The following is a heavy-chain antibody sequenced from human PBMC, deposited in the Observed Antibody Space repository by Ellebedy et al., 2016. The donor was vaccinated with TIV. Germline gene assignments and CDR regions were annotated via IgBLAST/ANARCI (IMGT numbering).Heavy chain of an antibody. V-gene: IGHV5-51*01. D-gene: IGHD2-21*01. CDR1: GYSFTNYW. Sequence: GESLKISCKGSGYSFTNYWIGWVRQVAGKGLEWMGIIYPGDSSVRYSPSFQGHVTISADRSTDTAYLQWSSLKASDTAMYYCARHRDYYFDYWGQGTLVTVSS. CDR2: IYPGDSSV. CDR3: ARHRDYYFDY. J-gene: IGHJ4*02.